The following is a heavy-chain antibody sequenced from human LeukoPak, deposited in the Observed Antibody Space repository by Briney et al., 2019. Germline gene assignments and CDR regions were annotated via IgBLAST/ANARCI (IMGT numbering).Heavy chain of an antibody. Sequence: SETLSLTCTVSGDSVSSGSYYWSWIRQPPGKELEWIGYIYYTGSTTYNPSLKSRVTISLDTSKNQFSVKLSSVTAADTAVYYCARSRDGYNLDYWGQGTLVTVSS. CDR2: IYYTGST. CDR1: GDSVSSGSYY. V-gene: IGHV4-61*01. CDR3: ARSRDGYNLDY. D-gene: IGHD5-24*01. J-gene: IGHJ4*02.